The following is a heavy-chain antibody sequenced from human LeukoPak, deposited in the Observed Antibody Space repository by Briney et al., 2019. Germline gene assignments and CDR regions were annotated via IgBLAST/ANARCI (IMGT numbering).Heavy chain of an antibody. J-gene: IGHJ5*02. CDR3: ASRSFPYYDFWSGWYNWFDP. D-gene: IGHD3-3*01. Sequence: KPSETLSLTCAVYGGSFSGYYWSWIRQPPGKGLEWIGEINHSGSTNYNPSLKSRVTISVDTSKNQFSLKLSSVTAADTAVYYCASRSFPYYDFWSGWYNWFDPWGQGTLVTVSS. CDR2: INHSGST. V-gene: IGHV4-34*01. CDR1: GGSFSGYY.